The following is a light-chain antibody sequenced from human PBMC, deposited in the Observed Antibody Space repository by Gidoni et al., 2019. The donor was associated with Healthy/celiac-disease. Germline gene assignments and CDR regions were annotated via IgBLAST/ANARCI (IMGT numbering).Light chain of an antibody. J-gene: IGKJ5*01. CDR3: QQRSNWTIP. V-gene: IGKV3-11*01. CDR1: QPVSSY. Sequence: VLTQSPATLSLSPGERATPSCRASQPVSSYLAWARQKPVQAPRLLIYDASKRATGIPARFRVSGSGTDCTLTISSLEPEDFAVYYCQQRSNWTIPFGQGTRLEIK. CDR2: DAS.